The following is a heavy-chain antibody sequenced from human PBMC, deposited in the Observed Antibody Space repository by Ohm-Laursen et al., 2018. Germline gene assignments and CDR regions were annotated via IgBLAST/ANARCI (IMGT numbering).Heavy chain of an antibody. Sequence: GSLRLSCTASGFTFSDYYMTWIRQAPGKGLEWVSYISSSVKGRFTISRDNAKNSLYLQMNSLRAEDTAVYYCARDLTFDYWGQGTLVTVSS. V-gene: IGHV3-11*01. CDR1: GFTFSDYY. CDR3: ARDLTFDY. J-gene: IGHJ4*02. D-gene: IGHD4/OR15-4a*01. CDR2: ISS.